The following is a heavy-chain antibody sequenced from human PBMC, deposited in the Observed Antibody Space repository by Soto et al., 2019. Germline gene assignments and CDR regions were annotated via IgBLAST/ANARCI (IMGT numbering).Heavy chain of an antibody. V-gene: IGHV1-18*04. CDR1: GYTFTSYN. D-gene: IGHD2-2*01. CDR2: ISGYTGNA. Sequence: VASVKVSCKASGYTFTSYNIYWVRQAPGQGLEWMGWISGYTGNAYYAQNFQGRVTMTTDASTSTAYMDLRSLRSDDTAIYYCARRYCSSTTCYSIDYWGQGTLVTVYS. J-gene: IGHJ4*02. CDR3: ARRYCSSTTCYSIDY.